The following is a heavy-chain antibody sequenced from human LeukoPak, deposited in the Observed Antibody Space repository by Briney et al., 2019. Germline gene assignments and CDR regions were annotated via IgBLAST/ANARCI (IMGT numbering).Heavy chain of an antibody. CDR3: ARDRYYYDSSGYSERFDY. CDR1: GGSFSGYY. J-gene: IGHJ4*02. Sequence: SETLSLTCAVYGGSFSGYYWSWIRQPPGKGLEWIGEINHSGSTNYNPSLKSRVTMSADTSKNQFSLKVNSVTAADTAVYYCARDRYYYDSSGYSERFDYWGQGTLVTVSS. CDR2: INHSGST. V-gene: IGHV4-34*01. D-gene: IGHD3-22*01.